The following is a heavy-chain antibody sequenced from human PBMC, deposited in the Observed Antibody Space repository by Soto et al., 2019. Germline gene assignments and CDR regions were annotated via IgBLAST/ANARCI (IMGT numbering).Heavy chain of an antibody. Sequence: ASVKVSCKSSGYRFETYAMSWVRQAPGQGLEWMGWIRAYNIDTYYTQKFQDRATMTTDTSTGTAYMELRSLRSDDTAVYYCARGHGVIIGAMDVWGQGTTVTVSS. CDR1: GYRFETYA. CDR2: IRAYNIDT. D-gene: IGHD3-3*01. CDR3: ARGHGVIIGAMDV. J-gene: IGHJ6*02. V-gene: IGHV1-18*01.